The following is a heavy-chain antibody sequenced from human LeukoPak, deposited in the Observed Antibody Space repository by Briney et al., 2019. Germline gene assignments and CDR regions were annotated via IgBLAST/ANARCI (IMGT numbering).Heavy chain of an antibody. V-gene: IGHV4-38-2*02. CDR1: GYSISSGYY. CDR3: ARIAAAAGGPGY. J-gene: IGHJ4*02. Sequence: SETLSLTCTVSGYSISSGYYWGWIRQPPGKGLEWIGSIYHSGSTYYNPSLKSRVTISVDTSKNQFSLKLSSVTAADTAVYYCARIAAAAGGPGYWGQGTLVTVSS. CDR2: IYHSGST. D-gene: IGHD6-13*01.